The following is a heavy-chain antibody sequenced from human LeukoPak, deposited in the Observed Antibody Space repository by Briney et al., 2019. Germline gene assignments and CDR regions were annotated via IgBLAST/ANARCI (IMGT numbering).Heavy chain of an antibody. V-gene: IGHV4-61*02. Sequence: SETLSLTCTVSGGSISSGSYYWSWIRQPAGKGLEWIGRIYTSGSTNYNPSLKSRVTISVDTSKNQFSLKLSSVTAADTAVYYCARNIPFLSCSSTSCYPYYYYYYMDVWGKGPTVTVSS. D-gene: IGHD2-2*01. J-gene: IGHJ6*03. CDR1: GGSISSGSYY. CDR2: IYTSGST. CDR3: ARNIPFLSCSSTSCYPYYYYYYMDV.